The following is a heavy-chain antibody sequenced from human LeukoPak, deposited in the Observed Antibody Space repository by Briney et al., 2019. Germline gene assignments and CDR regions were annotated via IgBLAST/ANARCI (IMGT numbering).Heavy chain of an antibody. V-gene: IGHV1-2*02. Sequence: GASVKVSCKASGYTFTGCYMHWVRQAPGQGLEWMGWINPNSGGTNYAQKFQGRVTMTRDTSISTAYMELSRLRSDDTAVYYCARAPQRWLHFISSGVDYWGQGTLVTVSS. CDR2: INPNSGGT. D-gene: IGHD5-24*01. CDR3: ARAPQRWLHFISSGVDY. J-gene: IGHJ4*02. CDR1: GYTFTGCY.